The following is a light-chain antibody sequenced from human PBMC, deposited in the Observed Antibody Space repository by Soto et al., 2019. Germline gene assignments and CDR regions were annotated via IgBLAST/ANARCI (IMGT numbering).Light chain of an antibody. CDR1: QGISSY. J-gene: IGKJ3*01. CDR3: QQYYSYPS. Sequence: AIRMTQSPSSFSASTGDSVTITCRASQGISSYLAWNQQKPGKAPKLLIYAASTLQSGVPSRFSGSGSGTDFTLTISCLQSEDFATYDCQQYYSYPSFGPGTKVDIK. V-gene: IGKV1-8*01. CDR2: AAS.